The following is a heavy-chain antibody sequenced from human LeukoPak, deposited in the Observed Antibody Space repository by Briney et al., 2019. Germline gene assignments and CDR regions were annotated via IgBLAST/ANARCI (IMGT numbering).Heavy chain of an antibody. CDR3: AIVTRPHYYYYMDV. D-gene: IGHD2-21*02. V-gene: IGHV1-69*06. J-gene: IGHJ6*03. Sequence: RASVKVSCKASGGTFSSYAISWVRQAPGQGLEWMGGIIPIFGTANYAQKFQGRVTITADKSTSTAYMELSSLRSEDTAVYYCAIVTRPHYYYYMDVWGKGTTVTVSS. CDR2: IIPIFGTA. CDR1: GGTFSSYA.